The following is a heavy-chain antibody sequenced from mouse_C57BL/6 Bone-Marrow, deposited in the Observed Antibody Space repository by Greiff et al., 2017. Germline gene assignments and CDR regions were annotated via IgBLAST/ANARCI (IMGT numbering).Heavy chain of an antibody. CDR3: ARDCPWFAY. Sequence: EVMLVESGGGLVKPGGSLKLSCAASGFTFSDYGMHWVRQAPEKGLEWVAYISSGSSTLYYADTVSGRFTISRDNAKNTLFLQMTSLRSEDTAMYYCARDCPWFAYWGQGTLVTVSA. CDR2: ISSGSSTL. V-gene: IGHV5-17*01. CDR1: GFTFSDYG. J-gene: IGHJ3*01.